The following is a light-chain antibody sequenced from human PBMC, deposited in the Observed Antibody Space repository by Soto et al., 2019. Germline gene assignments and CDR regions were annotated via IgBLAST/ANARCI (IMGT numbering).Light chain of an antibody. CDR3: QQYNSYSGT. V-gene: IGKV1-5*03. CDR1: QSIGSW. J-gene: IGKJ1*01. CDR2: QAS. Sequence: DIPMTQSPSTLSASVGDRVTITCRASQSIGSWLAWYQQKTGKAPKLLIYQASRLESGVPSRFSGSGSGTEFTLTISSLQSDDFATYYCQQYNSYSGTFGHGTKVEIK.